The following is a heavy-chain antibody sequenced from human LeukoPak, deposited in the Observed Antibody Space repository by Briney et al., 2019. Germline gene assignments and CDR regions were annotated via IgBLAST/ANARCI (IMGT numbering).Heavy chain of an antibody. Sequence: SETLSLTCAVYGGSFSGYYWSWIRQPPGKGPEWIGEINHSGSTNHNPSLKSRVTISVDTSKNQFSLKLSSVTAADTAVYYCARGHYYYYGMDVWGQGTTVTVSS. J-gene: IGHJ6*02. CDR1: GGSFSGYY. CDR3: ARGHYYYYGMDV. CDR2: INHSGST. V-gene: IGHV4-34*01.